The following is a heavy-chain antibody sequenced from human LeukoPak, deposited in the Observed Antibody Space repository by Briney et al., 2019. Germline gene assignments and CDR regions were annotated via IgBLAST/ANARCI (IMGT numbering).Heavy chain of an antibody. D-gene: IGHD2-21*02. CDR3: ATEVTSIVPDY. CDR2: FDPENDER. Sequence: ASVKVSFKVSGHTLSELPMYEVRQAPGEGLEWMGGFDPENDERIYAQKFRGRVTMTEDTSTNTTYMELSSLRSDDTAVYYCATEVTSIVPDYWGQGTLVTVSS. CDR1: GHTLSELP. J-gene: IGHJ4*02. V-gene: IGHV1-24*01.